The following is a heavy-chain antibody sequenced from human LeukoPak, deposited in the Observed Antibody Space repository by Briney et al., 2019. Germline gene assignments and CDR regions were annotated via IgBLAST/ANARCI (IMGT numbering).Heavy chain of an antibody. D-gene: IGHD6-19*01. CDR1: GGSISSYY. Sequence: SETLSLTCTVSGGSISSYYWSWIRQPPGKGLEWIGYIYYSGSTNYNPSLKSRVTISVDTSKNQFSLKLSSVTAADTAVYYCARARGGYSSGWEVFDYWGQGTLVTVPS. CDR3: ARARGGYSSGWEVFDY. V-gene: IGHV4-59*08. CDR2: IYYSGST. J-gene: IGHJ4*02.